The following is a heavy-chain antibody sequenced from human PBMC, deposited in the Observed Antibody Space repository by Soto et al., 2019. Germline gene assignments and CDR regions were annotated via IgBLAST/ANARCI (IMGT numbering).Heavy chain of an antibody. V-gene: IGHV5-51*01. D-gene: IGHD3-9*01. Sequence: PGESLKISCKASGFTFTDYSIGWLRQMPGKGLEWMGIIFPDDSDTKYSPSFQGQVIISADRSITTAYLQMSSLKASDTAIYYCAKLPPRAQRLASYYFDYWGKGTPVTVYS. CDR2: IFPDDSDT. CDR3: AKLPPRAQRLASYYFDY. J-gene: IGHJ4*02. CDR1: GFTFTDYS.